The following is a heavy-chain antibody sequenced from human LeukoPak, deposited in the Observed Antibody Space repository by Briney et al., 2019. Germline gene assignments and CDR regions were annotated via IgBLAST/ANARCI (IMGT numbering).Heavy chain of an antibody. V-gene: IGHV1-2*02. D-gene: IGHD6-13*01. CDR2: INPNTGGT. CDR3: ARDEAAAEGFDP. Sequence: ASVKVSCKASRYTFTGYYLHWVRQAPGQGLEYMGWINPNTGGTNYTQKFQGRVAMTRDTSISTAYMELSRLRSEDTAVYYCARDEAAAEGFDPWGQGTLVTVSS. J-gene: IGHJ5*02. CDR1: RYTFTGYY.